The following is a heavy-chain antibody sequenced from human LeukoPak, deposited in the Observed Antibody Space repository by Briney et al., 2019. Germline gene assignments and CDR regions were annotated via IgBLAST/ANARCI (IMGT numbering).Heavy chain of an antibody. V-gene: IGHV1-69*04. J-gene: IGHJ4*02. CDR1: GGTFSSYA. Sequence: ASVKVSCKASGGTFSSYAISWVRQAPGQGLEWMGRIIPILGIANYAQKFQGRVTITADKSTSTAYMELSSLRSEDTAVYYCARDLLGQWLGVDYWGQRTLVTLSS. CDR2: IIPILGIA. D-gene: IGHD6-19*01. CDR3: ARDLLGQWLGVDY.